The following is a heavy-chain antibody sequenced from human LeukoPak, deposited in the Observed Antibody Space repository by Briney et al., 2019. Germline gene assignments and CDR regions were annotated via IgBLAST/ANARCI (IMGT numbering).Heavy chain of an antibody. Sequence: PGRSLRLSCAASGFTFSSYGMHWVRQAPGKGLEWVAVISYDGSNKYYADSVEGRFTISRDNSKNTLYLQMNSLRAEDTAVYYCAKDSSSGWSHFDYWGQGTLVTVSS. V-gene: IGHV3-30*18. D-gene: IGHD6-19*01. CDR2: ISYDGSNK. CDR1: GFTFSSYG. J-gene: IGHJ4*02. CDR3: AKDSSSGWSHFDY.